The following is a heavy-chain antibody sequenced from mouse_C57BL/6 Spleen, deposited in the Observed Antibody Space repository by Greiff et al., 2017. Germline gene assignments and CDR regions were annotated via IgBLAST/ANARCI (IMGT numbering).Heavy chain of an antibody. CDR1: GFTFSSYA. J-gene: IGHJ3*01. CDR2: ISHGGSYT. Sequence: EVKLQESGGGLVKPGGSLKLPCAASGFTFSSYAMSWVRQTPEKRLEWVATISHGGSYTYSPHNVKGRFTISRDNAKNNLYMQMSHLKSEDAAMYYCARVDYGERIAYWGQGTLVTVSA. D-gene: IGHD2-4*01. CDR3: ARVDYGERIAY. V-gene: IGHV5-4*03.